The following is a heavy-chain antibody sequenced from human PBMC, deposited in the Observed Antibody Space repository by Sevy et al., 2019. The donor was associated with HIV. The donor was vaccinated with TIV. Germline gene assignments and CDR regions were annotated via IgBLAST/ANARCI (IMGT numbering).Heavy chain of an antibody. CDR3: AGENAWGRGYS. CDR1: GGSITSLY. Sequence: SETLSLPCTVSGGSITSLYWNWIRQPPGKGLEWIAIIYYNGHINYNPSLKSRVTLSLDTSKNQFSLRLSSVTAADTAMYYCAGENAWGRGYSWGQGTLVTVSS. D-gene: IGHD1-26*01. V-gene: IGHV4-59*08. J-gene: IGHJ4*02. CDR2: IYYNGHI.